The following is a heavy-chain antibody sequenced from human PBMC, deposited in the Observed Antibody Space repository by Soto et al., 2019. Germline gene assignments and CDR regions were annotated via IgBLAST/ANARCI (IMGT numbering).Heavy chain of an antibody. Sequence: PVESLIISCAASGFTFSSYSMNWVRQAPGKGLEWVSSISSSSSYIYYADSVKGRFTISRDNAKNSLYLQMNSLRAEDTAVYYCAREPGRITIFAYGMDVWGQGTTVTVSS. V-gene: IGHV3-21*01. CDR2: ISSSSSYI. J-gene: IGHJ6*02. CDR1: GFTFSSYS. CDR3: AREPGRITIFAYGMDV. D-gene: IGHD3-3*01.